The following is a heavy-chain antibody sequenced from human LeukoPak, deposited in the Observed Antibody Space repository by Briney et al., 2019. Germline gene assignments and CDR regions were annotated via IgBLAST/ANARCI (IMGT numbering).Heavy chain of an antibody. Sequence: GGSLRLSCAASGFTFSSYEMNWVRQAPGKGLEWVSYIGNSGSTIYYADSVKGRFTISRDNAKNSLYLQMNSLRAEDTAVYYCAREAGRVGSYFPYYFDYWGQGTLVTVSS. V-gene: IGHV3-48*03. D-gene: IGHD3-10*01. J-gene: IGHJ4*02. CDR3: AREAGRVGSYFPYYFDY. CDR1: GFTFSSYE. CDR2: IGNSGSTI.